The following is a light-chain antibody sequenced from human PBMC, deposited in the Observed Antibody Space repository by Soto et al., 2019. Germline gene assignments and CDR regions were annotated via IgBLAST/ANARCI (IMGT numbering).Light chain of an antibody. CDR2: DVS. J-gene: IGLJ1*01. CDR1: SSDVGGYNY. V-gene: IGLV2-14*01. Sequence: QSALTQPASVSGSPGQSITISCTGTSSDVGGYNYVSWYQQHPGKAPKLMIYDVSNRPPGVSNRFSGSKSGNTASLTLSGLQAEDQADYYCSSYTSSSTPEVFGTGTKLTVL. CDR3: SSYTSSSTPEV.